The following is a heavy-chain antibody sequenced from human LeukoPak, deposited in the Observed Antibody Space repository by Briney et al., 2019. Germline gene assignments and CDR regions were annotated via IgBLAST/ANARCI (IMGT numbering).Heavy chain of an antibody. CDR1: GSTFSSYS. CDR3: ARDRAWNYFDY. CDR2: ISSSSSYI. D-gene: IGHD3-3*01. J-gene: IGHJ4*02. V-gene: IGHV3-21*01. Sequence: GGSLRLSCAASGSTFSSYSMNWVRQAPGKGLEWVSSISSSSSYIYYADSVKGRFTISRDNAKNSLYLQMNSLRAEDTAVYYCARDRAWNYFDYWGQGTLVTVSS.